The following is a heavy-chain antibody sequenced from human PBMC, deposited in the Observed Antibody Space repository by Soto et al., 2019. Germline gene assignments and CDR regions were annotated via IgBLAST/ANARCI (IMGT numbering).Heavy chain of an antibody. D-gene: IGHD6-13*01. V-gene: IGHV3-66*01. Sequence: VQLVESGGGLVQPGGSLRLSCAASGFTVSSNYMSWVRQAPGKGLEWVSVLYSGGSTYYADSVKGRFTISSDTSKNTLFLQMVSLRAEDTAVYYCARLPAGYSTSWYYYYMDVWGKGTTVTVSS. CDR2: LYSGGST. CDR1: GFTVSSNY. CDR3: ARLPAGYSTSWYYYYMDV. J-gene: IGHJ6*03.